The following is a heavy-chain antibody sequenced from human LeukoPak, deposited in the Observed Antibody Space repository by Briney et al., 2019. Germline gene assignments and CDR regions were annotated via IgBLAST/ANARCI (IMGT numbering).Heavy chain of an antibody. CDR3: ARVYYDILTGPEGMDV. D-gene: IGHD3-9*01. Sequence: SESLSLTCTVSGGSISSYYWSWIRQHPGKGLEWIGYINYSGSTTSNPSLKSRVTISADTSKNQLSLMLSSVTAADTAVYYCARVYYDILTGPEGMDVWGQGTTVTVSS. J-gene: IGHJ6*02. CDR2: INYSGST. CDR1: GGSISSYY. V-gene: IGHV4-59*01.